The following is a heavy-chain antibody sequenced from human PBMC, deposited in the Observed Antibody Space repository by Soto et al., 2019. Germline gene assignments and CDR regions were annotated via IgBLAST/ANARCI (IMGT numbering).Heavy chain of an antibody. CDR2: ISAYNGNT. J-gene: IGHJ4*02. V-gene: IGHV1-18*01. D-gene: IGHD4-17*01. Sequence: ASVQVSCKASGYTFTSYVSSWVRQAPGQGLEWMGWISAYNGNTNYAQKLQGRVTMTTDTSTSTAYMELRSLISDDTAAYYCARYYGDLDYWGQGTLVTVSS. CDR1: GYTFTSYV. CDR3: ARYYGDLDY.